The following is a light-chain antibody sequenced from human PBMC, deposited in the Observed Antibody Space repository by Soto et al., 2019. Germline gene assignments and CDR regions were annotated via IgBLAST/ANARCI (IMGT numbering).Light chain of an antibody. CDR3: CSYAATYVI. CDR1: SSDIGADNF. J-gene: IGLJ2*01. V-gene: IGLV2-11*01. Sequence: QSALTQPRSVSGSPGQSVTISCTGTSSDIGADNFVSWYQQHPGKAPKLLIYDVTKRPSGLPDRFSGSKSGSTASLIISGLQAEDEADYFCCSYAATYVILGGGTKVTVL. CDR2: DVT.